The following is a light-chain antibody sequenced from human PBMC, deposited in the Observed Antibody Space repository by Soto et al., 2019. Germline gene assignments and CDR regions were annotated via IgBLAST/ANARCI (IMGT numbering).Light chain of an antibody. V-gene: IGKV3-15*01. CDR3: QQYNNWPPWT. J-gene: IGKJ1*01. CDR1: QSVSSN. Sequence: ETVMTQSPATLSVSPGEGATLSCRASQSVSSNLVWYQHRPGQAPRLLIYGASTRATTIPARFSGSGSGTEFTLTISSLQSEDFAVYYCQQYNNWPPWTFGQGTKVDI. CDR2: GAS.